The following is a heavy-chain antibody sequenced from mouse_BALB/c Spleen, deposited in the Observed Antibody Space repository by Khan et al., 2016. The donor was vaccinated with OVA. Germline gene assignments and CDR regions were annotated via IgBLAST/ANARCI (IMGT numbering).Heavy chain of an antibody. Sequence: QLQLKVSGLGLVAPSQSLSITCTISGFSLTNYGVHWVRQPPGKGLEWLVVIWSDGSTTYNSALKSRLTISKENYKSQVFLKMNSLQNDHTTVYFCARQPFYHYNSMDWWGQGTTVTVSS. CDR2: IWSDGST. CDR3: ARQPFYHYNSMDW. V-gene: IGHV2-6-1*01. D-gene: IGHD1-2*01. CDR1: GFSLTNYG. J-gene: IGHJ4*01.